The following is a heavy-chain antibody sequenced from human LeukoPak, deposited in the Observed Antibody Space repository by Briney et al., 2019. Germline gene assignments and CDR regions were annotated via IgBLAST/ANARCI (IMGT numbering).Heavy chain of an antibody. D-gene: IGHD3-3*01. J-gene: IGHJ6*03. Sequence: ASVKVSCKASGYTFTSYGISWVRQAPGQGLEWMGWISAYNGNTNYAQKLQGRVTMTTDTSTSTAYMELRSLRSDDTAVYYCARITTRDYDFWSGYYIFYYYYYMDVWGKGTTVTVSS. CDR2: ISAYNGNT. CDR3: ARITTRDYDFWSGYYIFYYYYYMDV. CDR1: GYTFTSYG. V-gene: IGHV1-18*01.